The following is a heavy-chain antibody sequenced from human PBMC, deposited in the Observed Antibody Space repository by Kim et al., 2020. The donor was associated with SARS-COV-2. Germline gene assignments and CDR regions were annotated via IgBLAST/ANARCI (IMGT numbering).Heavy chain of an antibody. J-gene: IGHJ3*02. CDR3: ARVVRGSGSPLGSHAFDI. V-gene: IGHV4-39*07. Sequence: SETLSLTCTVSGGSISSSSYYWGWIRQPPGKGLEWIGSIYYSGSTYYNPSLKSRVTISVDTSKNQFSLKLSSVTAADTAVYYCARVVRGSGSPLGSHAFDIWGQGTMVTVSS. CDR2: IYYSGST. D-gene: IGHD3-10*01. CDR1: GGSISSSSYY.